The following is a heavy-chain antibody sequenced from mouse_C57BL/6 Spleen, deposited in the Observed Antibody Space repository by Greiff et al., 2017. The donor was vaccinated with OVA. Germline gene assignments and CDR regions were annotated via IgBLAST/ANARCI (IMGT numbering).Heavy chain of an antibody. D-gene: IGHD1-1*01. Sequence: VMLVESGAELARPGASVKMSCKASGYTFTSYTMHWVKQRPGQGLEWIGYINPSSGYTKYNQKFKDKATLTADKSSSTAYMQLSSLTSEDSAVYYCARNYGSSYYAMDYWGQGTSVTVSS. CDR2: INPSSGYT. J-gene: IGHJ4*01. V-gene: IGHV1-4*01. CDR1: GYTFTSYT. CDR3: ARNYGSSYYAMDY.